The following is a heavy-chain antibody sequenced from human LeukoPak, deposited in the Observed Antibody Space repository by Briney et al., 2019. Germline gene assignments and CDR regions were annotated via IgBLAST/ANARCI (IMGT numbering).Heavy chain of an antibody. CDR3: AKPARTDYADY. Sequence: GRSLRLSCAASGFTFSSYAMHWVRQAPGKGLEWVSSINGSGDKTYYADSVKGRFTISRDNSKNTLYLQMNSLRAEDTAVYYCAKPARTDYADYWGQGTLVTVSS. CDR1: GFTFSSYA. CDR2: INGSGDKT. D-gene: IGHD1-14*01. J-gene: IGHJ4*02. V-gene: IGHV3-23*01.